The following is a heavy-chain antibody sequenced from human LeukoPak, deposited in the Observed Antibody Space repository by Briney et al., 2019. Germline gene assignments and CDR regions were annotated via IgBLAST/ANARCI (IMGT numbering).Heavy chain of an antibody. CDR3: ARAGTYWDYFDY. CDR2: FDPEDGET. D-gene: IGHD1-26*01. V-gene: IGHV1-24*01. Sequence: ASVKVSCKVSGYTLTELSMHWVRQAPGKGLEWMGGFDPEDGETIYAQKFQGRVTKTEDTSTDTAYMELSSLRSEDTAVYYCARAGTYWDYFDYWGQGTLVTVSS. CDR1: GYTLTELS. J-gene: IGHJ4*02.